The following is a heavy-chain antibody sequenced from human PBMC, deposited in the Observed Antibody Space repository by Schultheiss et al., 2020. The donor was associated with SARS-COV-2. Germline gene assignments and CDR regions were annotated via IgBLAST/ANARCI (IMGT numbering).Heavy chain of an antibody. Sequence: GGSLRLSCAASGFTFSSYSMNWVRQAPGKGLEWVSSISSSSSYIYYADSVKGRFTISRDNAKNSLYLQMNSLRAEDTAVYYCASLHLRTGGSWYWYFDLWGRGTLVTVSS. CDR2: ISSSSSYI. CDR1: GFTFSSYS. V-gene: IGHV3-21*01. J-gene: IGHJ2*01. CDR3: ASLHLRTGGSWYWYFDL. D-gene: IGHD1-1*01.